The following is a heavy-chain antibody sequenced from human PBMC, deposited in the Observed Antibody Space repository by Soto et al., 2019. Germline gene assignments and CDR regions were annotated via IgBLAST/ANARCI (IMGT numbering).Heavy chain of an antibody. Sequence: QVQLQESGPGLVKPSETLSLTCSVSGCSVSSGGHYWSWIRQPPGTGLEWIAYISDTGATNHNPSRQCRVTISLYMPKNRLALRLDSVTAADTAVYYCARDRSDNSISYGAIDIWGQGPMVTVSS. CDR3: ARDRSDNSISYGAIDI. CDR2: ISDTGAT. V-gene: IGHV4-61*08. J-gene: IGHJ3*02. CDR1: GCSVSSGGHY. D-gene: IGHD1-20*01.